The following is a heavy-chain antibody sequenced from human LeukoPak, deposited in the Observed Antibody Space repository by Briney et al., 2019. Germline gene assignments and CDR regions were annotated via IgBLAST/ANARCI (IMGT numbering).Heavy chain of an antibody. Sequence: ASVKVSCKASGYTFTSYGISWVRHAPGQGLEWMGWISAYNGNTNYAQKLQGRVTMTTDTSPSTAYMELRSLRSDVTAVYYGARYPGKGSVTVEYWGQGTLVTVSS. CDR2: ISAYNGNT. J-gene: IGHJ4*02. CDR1: GYTFTSYG. V-gene: IGHV1-18*01. CDR3: ARYPGKGSVTVEY. D-gene: IGHD1-26*01.